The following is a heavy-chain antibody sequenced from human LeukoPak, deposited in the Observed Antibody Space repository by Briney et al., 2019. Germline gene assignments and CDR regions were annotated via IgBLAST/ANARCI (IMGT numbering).Heavy chain of an antibody. D-gene: IGHD2-21*02. V-gene: IGHV1-46*01. CDR1: GYTFTSYY. J-gene: IGHJ4*02. Sequence: ASEKVSCKASGYTFTSYYMHWVRQAPGQGLEWMGIINPSGGSTSYAQKFQGRVTMTRDTSTSTVYMELSSLRSEDTAVYYCARDLVGIAYCGGDCSHTFDYWGQGTLVTVSS. CDR3: ARDLVGIAYCGGDCSHTFDY. CDR2: INPSGGST.